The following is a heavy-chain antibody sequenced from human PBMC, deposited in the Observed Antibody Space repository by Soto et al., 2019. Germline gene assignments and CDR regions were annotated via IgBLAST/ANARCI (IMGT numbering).Heavy chain of an antibody. CDR1: GGTFSSYA. CDR2: ITPIFSTA. CDR3: VLVATASQFDF. J-gene: IGHJ4*02. D-gene: IGHD5-18*01. V-gene: IGHV1-69*06. Sequence: VQLVQSGAEVKKPGSSVKVSCKASGGTFSSYAISWVRQAPGQGLEWMGGITPIFSTANYAQKFQGRVTITADKTTITGYMERNSLRTEDTAVYYCVLVATASQFDFWGQGTLVTVSS.